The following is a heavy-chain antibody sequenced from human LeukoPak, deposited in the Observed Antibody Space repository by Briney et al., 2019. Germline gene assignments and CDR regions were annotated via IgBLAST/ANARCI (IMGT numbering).Heavy chain of an antibody. CDR3: ARGPGAPASYSGGDCYWGYFDY. D-gene: IGHD2-21*02. Sequence: GGSLRLSCAASGFTFDDYGMSWVRQAPGKGLEWVSGINWNGGSTGYADSVKGRFTISRDNAKNSLYLQMSSLRAEDTALYYCARGPGAPASYSGGDCYWGYFDYWGQGTLVTVSS. J-gene: IGHJ4*02. CDR2: INWNGGST. V-gene: IGHV3-20*04. CDR1: GFTFDDYG.